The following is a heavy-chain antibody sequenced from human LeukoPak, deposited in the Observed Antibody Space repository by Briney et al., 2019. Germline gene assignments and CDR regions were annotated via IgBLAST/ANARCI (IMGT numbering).Heavy chain of an antibody. CDR1: GFTFSSYA. V-gene: IGHV3-30-3*01. J-gene: IGHJ3*02. CDR2: ISYDGSNK. CDR3: ARGAQKILSFGEYPSDAFDI. Sequence: GGSLRLSCAASGFTFSSYAMHWVRQAPGKGLEWVAVISYDGSNKYYADSVKGRFTISRDNSKNTLYLQMNSLRDEDTAVYYCARGAQKILSFGEYPSDAFDIWGQGTMVSVSS. D-gene: IGHD3-10*01.